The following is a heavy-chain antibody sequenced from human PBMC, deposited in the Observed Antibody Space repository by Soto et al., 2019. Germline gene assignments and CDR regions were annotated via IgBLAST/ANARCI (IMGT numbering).Heavy chain of an antibody. D-gene: IGHD3-10*01. V-gene: IGHV3-23*01. CDR3: AKSAMVRGGGWFDP. J-gene: IGHJ5*02. CDR2: ISGSGGIT. CDR1: GFTFSSYA. Sequence: EVQLLESGGGLVQPGGSLRLSCAASGFTFSSYAMSWVRQAPGKGLEWVSDISGSGGITYYADSVKGRFTISRDNSKNTLYLQMNSRRAEDTAVYYCAKSAMVRGGGWFDPWGQGTLVTVSS.